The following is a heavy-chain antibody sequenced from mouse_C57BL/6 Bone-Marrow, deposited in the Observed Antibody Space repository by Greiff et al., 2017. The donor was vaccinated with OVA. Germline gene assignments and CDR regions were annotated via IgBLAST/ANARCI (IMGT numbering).Heavy chain of an antibody. D-gene: IGHD1-1*01. CDR1: GFTFSDYG. Sequence: EVNLVESGGGLVQPGGSLKLSCAASGFTFSDYGMAWVRQAPRKGPEWVAFISNLAYSIYYADTVTGRFTISRENAKNTLYLEMSSLRSEDTAMYYCARHYGSSYSYFDYWGQGTTLTVSS. V-gene: IGHV5-15*01. J-gene: IGHJ2*01. CDR2: ISNLAYSI. CDR3: ARHYGSSYSYFDY.